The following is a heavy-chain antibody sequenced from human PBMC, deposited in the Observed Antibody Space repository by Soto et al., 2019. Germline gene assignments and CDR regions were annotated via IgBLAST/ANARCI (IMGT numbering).Heavy chain of an antibody. CDR1: GGSISSSNYH. CDR3: ARHVGNSPPGS. D-gene: IGHD1-26*01. J-gene: IGHJ4*02. V-gene: IGHV4-39*01. CDR2: MYYSGST. Sequence: QLQLQESGPGLVKPSETLSLTCTVSGGSISSSNYHWGWIRQPPGKGLEWIGSMYYSGSTYYNPSRKGRVPISVDTSKTQFSLKLTSVTAADTAGHHCARHVGNSPPGSWGQGTLVTVSS.